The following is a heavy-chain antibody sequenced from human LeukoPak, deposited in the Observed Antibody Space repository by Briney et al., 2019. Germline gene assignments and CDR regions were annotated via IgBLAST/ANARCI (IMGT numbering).Heavy chain of an antibody. Sequence: SDTLPPTHTVYAGSISSRTYNSGRIRQPPGKGLQRMGRTNRRGSTFYNPSLETLATISIDTSKIQLSLKLSSVTAADAAIYFCASMLYYENSVDYFYWGQGTLVTVSS. CDR3: ASMLYYENSVDYFY. J-gene: IGHJ4*02. CDR1: AGSISSRTYN. V-gene: IGHV4-39*01. D-gene: IGHD3-22*01. CDR2: TNRRGST.